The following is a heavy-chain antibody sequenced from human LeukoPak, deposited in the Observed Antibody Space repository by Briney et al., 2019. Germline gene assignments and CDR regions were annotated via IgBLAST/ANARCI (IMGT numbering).Heavy chain of an antibody. V-gene: IGHV3-11*01. D-gene: IGHD3-9*01. CDR2: ISSSGSTI. CDR3: AREFRYYDILTGYYPPSYYFDY. J-gene: IGHJ4*02. CDR1: GFTFSDYY. Sequence: GRSLRLSCAASGFTFSDYYMSWIRQAPGKGLEWVSYISSSGSTIYYADSVKGRFTISRDNAKNSLYLQMNSLRAEDTAVYYCAREFRYYDILTGYYPPSYYFDYWGQGTLVTVSS.